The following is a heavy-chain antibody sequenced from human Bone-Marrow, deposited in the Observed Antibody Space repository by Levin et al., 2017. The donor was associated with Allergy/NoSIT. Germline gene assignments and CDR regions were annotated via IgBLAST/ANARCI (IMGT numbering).Heavy chain of an antibody. Sequence: GGSLRLSCAASGLSFSNYDMNWVRQAPGKGLEWVSSISGGSSRINYADSVKGRFTISRDNAKNSLYLQMNSLRVEDTAVYYCASWAMFYYDGSDFDYFYYGMDVWGQGTTVTVSS. CDR1: GLSFSNYD. J-gene: IGHJ6*02. CDR2: ISGGSSRI. V-gene: IGHV3-21*06. CDR3: ASWAMFYYDGSDFDYFYYGMDV. D-gene: IGHD3-16*01.